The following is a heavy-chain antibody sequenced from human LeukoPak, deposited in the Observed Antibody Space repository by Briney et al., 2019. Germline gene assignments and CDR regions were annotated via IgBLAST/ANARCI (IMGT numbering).Heavy chain of an antibody. J-gene: IGHJ3*02. CDR1: GYTFTSYG. CDR3: ARDLREEQQLVTNAFDI. D-gene: IGHD6-13*01. CDR2: ISAYNGNT. Sequence: GASVKVSCKASGYTFTSYGISWVRQAPGQGLEWMGWISAYNGNTDYAQKLQGRVTMTTDTSTSTAYMELRSLRSDDTAVYYCARDLREEQQLVTNAFDIWGQGTMVIVSS. V-gene: IGHV1-18*01.